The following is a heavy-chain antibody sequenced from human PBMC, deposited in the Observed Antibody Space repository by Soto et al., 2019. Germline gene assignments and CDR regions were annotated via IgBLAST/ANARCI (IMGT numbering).Heavy chain of an antibody. CDR1: GGTLSDHG. J-gene: IGHJ3*02. CDR3: ARGVYGSGNYYTGPSAFDI. Sequence: QVRLEQSGAEVKKPGSSVKVSCKASGGTLSDHGVAWLRQAPGQGLEWMGGTIPVFNTAKYAKKFQGRVTVTADKFTNIAYMELSSLRSEDTAVYFCARGVYGSGNYYTGPSAFDIWGQGTMVIVSS. D-gene: IGHD3-10*01. V-gene: IGHV1-69*06. CDR2: TIPVFNTA.